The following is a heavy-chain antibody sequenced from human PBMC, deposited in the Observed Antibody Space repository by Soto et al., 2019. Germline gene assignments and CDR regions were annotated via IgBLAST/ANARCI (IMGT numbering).Heavy chain of an antibody. V-gene: IGHV4-39*01. Sequence: QLQLQESGPGLVKPSETLSLTCSVSDDSINSDKYYWGWIRQPPGKGLEWIGSVYYRGNAYYNPSLQTRATISPAKSKSQFALKLNSVTAADSAVYFCARLEGLATISYYFDFWGPGALVTVSS. CDR1: DDSINSDKYY. CDR3: ARLEGLATISYYFDF. D-gene: IGHD5-12*01. J-gene: IGHJ4*02. CDR2: VYYRGNA.